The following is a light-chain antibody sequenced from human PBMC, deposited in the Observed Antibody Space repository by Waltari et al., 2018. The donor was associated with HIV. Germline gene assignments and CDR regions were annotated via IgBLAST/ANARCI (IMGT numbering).Light chain of an antibody. Sequence: QSALTQPPSASGSPGQSVTISCTGTSSDIGGFVSWYQQHSGKAPKLMMYEVTKRPSGVPDRCSGSTSGNTASLTVSGLQAEDEADYYCGSYTGDESPDVVFGEGTKLTVL. CDR3: GSYTGDESPDVV. V-gene: IGLV2-8*01. CDR2: EVT. J-gene: IGLJ2*01. CDR1: SSDIGGF.